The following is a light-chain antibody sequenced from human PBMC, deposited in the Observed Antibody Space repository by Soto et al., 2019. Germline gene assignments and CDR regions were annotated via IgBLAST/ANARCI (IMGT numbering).Light chain of an antibody. Sequence: EIAQPPTILTVSPGERATLSCRASQSVRSNLAWYQHKPGQAPRLLIYGASTRATGIAARFSGSGSETEFTLTISSLQSEDFAVYYCQQYNDWPTFGQGTRLEIK. J-gene: IGKJ5*01. V-gene: IGKV3-15*01. CDR3: QQYNDWPT. CDR1: QSVRSN. CDR2: GAS.